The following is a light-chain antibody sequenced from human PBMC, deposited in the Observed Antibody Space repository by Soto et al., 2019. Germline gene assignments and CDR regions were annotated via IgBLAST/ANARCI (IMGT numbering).Light chain of an antibody. V-gene: IGKV3-20*01. J-gene: IGKJ5*01. CDR2: GAS. CDR1: QSVSSSY. CDR3: QQYLRSSRIP. Sequence: EIVLTQSPGTLSLSPGERATLSCRASQSVSSSYLAWYQQKPGQAPRLLIYGASSRATGIPDRFSGSGSGTDFTLTISRLEPEDFAVYYCQQYLRSSRIPFGQGTRPEIK.